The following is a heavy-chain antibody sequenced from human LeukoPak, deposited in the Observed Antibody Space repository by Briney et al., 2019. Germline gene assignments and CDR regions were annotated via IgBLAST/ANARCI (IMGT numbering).Heavy chain of an antibody. CDR1: GGSISSYY. D-gene: IGHD2-15*01. CDR2: IYYSGTT. V-gene: IGHV4-59*01. J-gene: IGHJ4*02. Sequence: SGTLSLTCAVSGGSISSYYWSWIRQPPGKGLEWIGYIYYSGTTNYNPSLKSRVTISIDTSKNQFSLRLSSVTAADTAVYYCARGLTYCSDGSCYFLDYWGQGALVTVSS. CDR3: ARGLTYCSDGSCYFLDY.